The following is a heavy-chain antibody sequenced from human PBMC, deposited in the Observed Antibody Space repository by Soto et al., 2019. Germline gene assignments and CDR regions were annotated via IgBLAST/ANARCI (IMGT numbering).Heavy chain of an antibody. V-gene: IGHV1-69*01. CDR1: GDTFSSYA. CDR3: ARVVVPAANEEYYFEY. CDR2: IIPIFGTA. Sequence: QVQLVQSGAEVKKPGSSVKVSCKASGDTFSSYAISWVRQAPGQGLEWMGGIIPIFGTANYAQKFQGRVTITADESTSTSYMDLSSLRSEDTAVYYCARVVVPAANEEYYFEYWGQGTLVTVSS. J-gene: IGHJ4*02. D-gene: IGHD2-2*01.